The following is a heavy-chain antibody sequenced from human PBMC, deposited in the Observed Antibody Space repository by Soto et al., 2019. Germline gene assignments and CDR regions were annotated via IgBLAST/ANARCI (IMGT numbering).Heavy chain of an antibody. J-gene: IGHJ5*02. D-gene: IGHD3-16*01. CDR3: ARMATFGSLNWFDL. CDR2: MNPGSGDT. CDR1: GYIFTNND. V-gene: IGHV1-8*01. Sequence: ASVKVSCKASGYIFTNNDVSWVRQATGQGLEWMGWMNPGSGDTGYAQKFRGRVTMTRDISIATAYMELSSLRSDDTAIYYRARMATFGSLNWFDLGGQGTLVTVSS.